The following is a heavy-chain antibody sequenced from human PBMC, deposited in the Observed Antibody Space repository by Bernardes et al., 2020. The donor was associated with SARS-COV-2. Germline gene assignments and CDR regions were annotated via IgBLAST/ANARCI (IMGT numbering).Heavy chain of an antibody. CDR2: INHSGST. CDR3: SRGGGERSDRGKLDY. Sequence: SETLSLTCAVYGWSFIGYYWSWIRQPPGKGLAWIVEINHSGSTNYNPSRKSRVTISVDTSKNQFSLMLSSVTAADTAVYYCSRGGGERSDRGKLDYWGQGTLVTGSS. D-gene: IGHD1-1*01. CDR1: GWSFIGYY. V-gene: IGHV4-34*01. J-gene: IGHJ4*02.